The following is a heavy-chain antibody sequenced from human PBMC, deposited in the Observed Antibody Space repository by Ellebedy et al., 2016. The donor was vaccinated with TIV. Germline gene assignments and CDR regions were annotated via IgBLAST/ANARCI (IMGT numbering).Heavy chain of an antibody. Sequence: SETLSLXXTVSGGSFSSYYWSWIRQSAGKGLEWIGRIFMSGSTTYNPSLKSRVTISVDTSKNQFSLKLSSMTAADTAVYYCARGRHLSLDAWGQGTLVTVSS. D-gene: IGHD3/OR15-3a*01. CDR3: ARGRHLSLDA. CDR2: IFMSGST. J-gene: IGHJ1*01. CDR1: GGSFSSYY. V-gene: IGHV4-4*07.